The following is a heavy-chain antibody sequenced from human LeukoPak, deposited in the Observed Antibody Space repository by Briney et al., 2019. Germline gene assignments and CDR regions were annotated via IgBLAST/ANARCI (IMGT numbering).Heavy chain of an antibody. CDR2: IYYSGST. J-gene: IGHJ5*02. Sequence: PSETLSLTCTVSGGSISSSSYYWGWIRQPPGKGLEWIGSIYYSGSTYYNPSLKSRVTISVDTSKNRFSLKLSSVTAADTAVYYCARGGAGFTMVRGFDPWGQGTLVTVSS. CDR1: GGSISSSSYY. V-gene: IGHV4-39*01. D-gene: IGHD3-10*01. CDR3: ARGGAGFTMVRGFDP.